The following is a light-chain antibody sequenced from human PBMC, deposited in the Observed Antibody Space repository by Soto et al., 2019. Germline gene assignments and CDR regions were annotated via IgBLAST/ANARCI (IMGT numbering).Light chain of an antibody. CDR3: SSYTSSSTRGV. J-gene: IGLJ2*01. Sequence: QSVLTQPASVSGSPGQSITISCTGTSSDVGGYNYVSWYQQHPGKAPKLMIYDVSNRPSGVSNRFSGSKSGNTASLTISGLQAEDEADYYCSSYTSSSTRGVFGGGPKLTVL. CDR1: SSDVGGYNY. V-gene: IGLV2-14*01. CDR2: DVS.